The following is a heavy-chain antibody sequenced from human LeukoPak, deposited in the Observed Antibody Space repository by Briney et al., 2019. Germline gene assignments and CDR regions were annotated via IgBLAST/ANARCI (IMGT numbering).Heavy chain of an antibody. CDR2: INPNSGGT. D-gene: IGHD2-2*01. Sequence: ASVKVSCKASGYTFTGCYMHWVRQAPGQGLEWMGWINPNSGGTNYAQKFQGRVTMTRDTSISTAYMELSRLRSDDTAVYYCARDLGYCSSTSCYNWFDPWGQGTLVTVSS. CDR3: ARDLGYCSSTSCYNWFDP. V-gene: IGHV1-2*02. CDR1: GYTFTGCY. J-gene: IGHJ5*02.